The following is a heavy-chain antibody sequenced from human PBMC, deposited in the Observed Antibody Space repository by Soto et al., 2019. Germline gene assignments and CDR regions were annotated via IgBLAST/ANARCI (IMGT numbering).Heavy chain of an antibody. Sequence: SETLSLTCTVSGGSISSGGYYWSWIRQHPGKGLEWIGYIYYSGSTYYNPSLKSRVTISVDTSKNQFSLKLSSVTAADTAVYYCATIQLGPNWFDPWVQGTLVTVSS. CDR1: GGSISSGGYY. CDR2: IYYSGST. J-gene: IGHJ5*02. V-gene: IGHV4-31*03. CDR3: ATIQLGPNWFDP. D-gene: IGHD2-2*01.